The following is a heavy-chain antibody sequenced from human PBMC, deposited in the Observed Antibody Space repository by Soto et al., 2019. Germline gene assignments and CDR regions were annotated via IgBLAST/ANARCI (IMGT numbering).Heavy chain of an antibody. J-gene: IGHJ6*02. CDR3: ARVMVRGAGYYYYYGMDV. CDR1: GYTFTGYY. V-gene: IGHV1-2*04. Sequence: ASVKVSCKASGYTFTGYYMHWVRQAPGQGLEWMGWINPNSGGTNYAQKFQGWVTMTRDTSISTAYMELSRLRSDDTAVYYCARVMVRGAGYYYYYGMDVWGQGTTVTVSS. CDR2: INPNSGGT. D-gene: IGHD3-10*01.